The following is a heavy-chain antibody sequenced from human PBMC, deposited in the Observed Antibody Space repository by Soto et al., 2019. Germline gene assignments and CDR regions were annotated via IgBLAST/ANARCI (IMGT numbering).Heavy chain of an antibody. J-gene: IGHJ4*02. CDR1: GFDFSSSG. CDR3: AKASGRTCGWYGLGWGILAY. D-gene: IGHD6-19*01. Sequence: SLRLSCAASGFDFSSSGMHWVRQIPGKGLEWVAIISFDGNKQYYSDSVKGRFTISKDNYQKTLFLQMKSLRAEDTAVYYCAKASGRTCGWYGLGWGILAYWGPGSIVVVSS. V-gene: IGHV3-30*18. CDR2: ISFDGNKQ.